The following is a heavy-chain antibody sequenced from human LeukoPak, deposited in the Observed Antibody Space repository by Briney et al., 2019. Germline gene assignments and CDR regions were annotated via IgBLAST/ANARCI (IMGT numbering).Heavy chain of an antibody. Sequence: GGSQRLSCGASGFTFSSYWMHWVRQAPGKGLVGVSRINSEGSSTSYADSVKGRFTISRDNAKNTLYLQMNSLRAEDTAVYYCASDDYWGQGTLVTVSS. CDR1: GFTFSSYW. CDR2: INSEGSST. V-gene: IGHV3-74*01. J-gene: IGHJ4*02. CDR3: ASDDY.